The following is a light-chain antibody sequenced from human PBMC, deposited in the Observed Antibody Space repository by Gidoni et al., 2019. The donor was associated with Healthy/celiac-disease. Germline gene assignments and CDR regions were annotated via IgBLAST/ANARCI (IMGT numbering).Light chain of an antibody. V-gene: IGKV1-5*01. CDR2: DAS. CDR1: QSISSW. CDR3: QQAPT. Sequence: DIQMTQSPSTLSASVGDRVTITCRASQSISSWLAWYQQKPGKAPKLLIYDASSLESGVPSRFSGSGSGTEFTLTISSLQPDDFATYYCQQAPTFGQGTKVESK. J-gene: IGKJ1*01.